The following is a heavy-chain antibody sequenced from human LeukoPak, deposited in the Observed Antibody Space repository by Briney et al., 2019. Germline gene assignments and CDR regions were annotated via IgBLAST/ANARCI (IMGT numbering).Heavy chain of an antibody. Sequence: GGSLRLSCAASGFTFSNAWMSWVRQAPGKGLEWVAVIWYDGSSKYYADSMKGRFTISRDNSKNTLYLQMGSLRAEDTAVYYCARGTYNSDSNYFDFWGQETLVTLSS. CDR2: IWYDGSSK. CDR3: ARGTYNSDSNYFDF. J-gene: IGHJ4*02. D-gene: IGHD6-19*01. CDR1: GFTFSNAW. V-gene: IGHV3-33*08.